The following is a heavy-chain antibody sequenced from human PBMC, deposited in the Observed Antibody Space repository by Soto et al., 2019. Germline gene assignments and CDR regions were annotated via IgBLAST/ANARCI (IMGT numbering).Heavy chain of an antibody. Sequence: EASVKVSCKASGYTFTSYGITWVRQAPGQGLEWMGWISGYNGNTNYAQKLQGRVTMTTDTSTSTVYMELRSLRSDDTAVYYCARDFAVVIAASGFDIWGQGTMVTVSS. J-gene: IGHJ3*02. CDR3: ARDFAVVIAASGFDI. V-gene: IGHV1-18*01. CDR1: GYTFTSYG. D-gene: IGHD2-21*01. CDR2: ISGYNGNT.